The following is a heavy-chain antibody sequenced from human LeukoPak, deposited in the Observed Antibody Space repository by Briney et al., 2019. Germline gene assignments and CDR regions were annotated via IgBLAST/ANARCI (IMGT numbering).Heavy chain of an antibody. J-gene: IGHJ3*02. CDR2: INPIYGIA. CDR1: GGTLSSYA. D-gene: IGHD2-21*02. CDR3: ARDALYCGGDCYSAFDI. Sequence: SVKVTCKASGGTLSSYAISWVRQAPGQGLEWMGMINPIYGIANVAQKFQGRVTITADKSTSTAYMELSSLRSEDTAVYYCARDALYCGGDCYSAFDIWGQGTMVTVSS. V-gene: IGHV1-69*04.